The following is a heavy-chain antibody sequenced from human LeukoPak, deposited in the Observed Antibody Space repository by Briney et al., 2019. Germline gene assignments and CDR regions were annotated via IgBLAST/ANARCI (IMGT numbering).Heavy chain of an antibody. CDR1: GFTFSSCA. CDR3: AREGRSYYDY. V-gene: IGHV3-30-3*01. Sequence: PGGSLRLSCAASGFTFSSCAMHWVRQAPGKGLEWVAVISYDGSNKYYADSVKGRFTISRDNSKNTLYLQMNSLRAEDTAVYYCAREGRSYYDYWGQGTLVTVSS. J-gene: IGHJ4*02. CDR2: ISYDGSNK. D-gene: IGHD3-10*01.